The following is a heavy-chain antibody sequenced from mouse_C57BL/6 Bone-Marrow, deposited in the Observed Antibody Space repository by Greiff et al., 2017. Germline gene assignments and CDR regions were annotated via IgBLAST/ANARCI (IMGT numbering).Heavy chain of an antibody. CDR2: ISSGSSTI. J-gene: IGHJ2*01. CDR1: GFTFSDYG. D-gene: IGHD1-2*01. V-gene: IGHV5-17*01. Sequence: DVMLVESGGGLVKPGGSLKLSCAASGFTFSDYGMHWVRQAPEKGLEWVAYISSGSSTIYYADTVKGRFTISRDNAKNTLFLQMTSLRSEDTAMYYCARLRRHYFDYWGQGTTITVSS. CDR3: ARLRRHYFDY.